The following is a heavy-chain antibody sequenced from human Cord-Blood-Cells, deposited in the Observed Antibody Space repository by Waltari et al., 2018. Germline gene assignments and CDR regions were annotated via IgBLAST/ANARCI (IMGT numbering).Heavy chain of an antibody. CDR3: GVDY. V-gene: IGHV3-30*02. CDR1: GLTFNRYG. J-gene: IGHJ4*02. Sequence: QVQVVESGGGVVQPGGSLSIYHEASGLTFNRYGMHWVRQAPGKGLEWVAFIRYDGSNKYYADSVKGRFTISRDNSKNTLYLQMNSLRAEDTAVYYCGVDYWGQGTLVTVSS. CDR2: IRYDGSNK.